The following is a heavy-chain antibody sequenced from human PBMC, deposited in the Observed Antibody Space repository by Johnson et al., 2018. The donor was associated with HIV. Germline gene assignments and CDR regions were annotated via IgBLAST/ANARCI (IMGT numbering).Heavy chain of an antibody. J-gene: IGHJ3*01. CDR1: GFTFSDYW. CDR2: IRYDGSNK. V-gene: IGHV3-30*02. CDR3: AKPLVGATRDDAFDV. D-gene: IGHD1-26*01. Sequence: VQLVESGGGLVQPGGSLRLSCVASGFTFSDYWMSWVRQAPGKGLEWVAFIRYDGSNKYYADSVKGRFTISRDNSKNTLYLQMNSLRAEDTAVYYCAKPLVGATRDDAFDVWGQGTMVTVSS.